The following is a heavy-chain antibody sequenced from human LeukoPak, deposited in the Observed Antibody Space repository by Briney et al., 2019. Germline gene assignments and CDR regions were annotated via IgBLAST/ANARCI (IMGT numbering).Heavy chain of an antibody. CDR2: MSPNSDNT. D-gene: IGHD6-13*01. J-gene: IGHJ4*02. CDR3: ARGSNIYSSSALDY. V-gene: IGHV1-8*01. Sequence: ASVKVSCKASGYTFTSYDVHWVRQAAGQGLEWMGWMSPNSDNTDYAQKFQGRVTLTKNTSISTAYMELSSLRSEDTAVYYCARGSNIYSSSALDYWGQGTLVTVSS. CDR1: GYTFTSYD.